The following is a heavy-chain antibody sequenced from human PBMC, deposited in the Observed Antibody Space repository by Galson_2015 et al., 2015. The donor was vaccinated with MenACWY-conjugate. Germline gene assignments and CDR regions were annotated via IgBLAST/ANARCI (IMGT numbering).Heavy chain of an antibody. Sequence: SLRLSCAASGFTFSDYYMTWIRQAPGKGLEWVSHISSSGTYTNYADSVRGRFTISRDNAKNTLYPQMNSLRVEDTALYYCFAINSGIDYWGQGTLVTVSS. J-gene: IGHJ4*02. CDR2: ISSSGTYT. D-gene: IGHD1-26*01. CDR1: GFTFSDYY. CDR3: FAINSGIDY. V-gene: IGHV3-11*06.